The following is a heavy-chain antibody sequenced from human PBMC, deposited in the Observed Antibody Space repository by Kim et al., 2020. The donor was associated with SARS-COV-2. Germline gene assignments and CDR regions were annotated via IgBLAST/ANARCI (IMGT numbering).Heavy chain of an antibody. CDR2: INPNSGGT. V-gene: IGHV1-2*02. Sequence: ASVKVSCKASGYTFTGYYMHWVRQAPGQGLEWMGWINPNSGGTNYAQKFQGRVTMTRDTSISTAYMELSRLRSDDTAVYYCAREVQGIAAAGNDYWGQGTLVTVSS. CDR3: AREVQGIAAAGNDY. J-gene: IGHJ4*02. D-gene: IGHD6-13*01. CDR1: GYTFTGYY.